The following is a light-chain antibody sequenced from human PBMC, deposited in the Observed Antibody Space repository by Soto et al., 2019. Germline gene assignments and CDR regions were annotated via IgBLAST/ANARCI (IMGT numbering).Light chain of an antibody. CDR3: QSYDSSLSGWDVV. V-gene: IGLV1-40*01. CDR2: GNS. Sequence: QSVLTQPPSVSGAPGQRVTISCTGSSSNIGAGYDVHWYQQLPGTAPKLLIYGNSNRPSGVPDRFSGSKSGTSASLAITGLQAEDEADYYCQSYDSSLSGWDVVFGGGPMLTVL. J-gene: IGLJ2*01. CDR1: SSNIGAGYD.